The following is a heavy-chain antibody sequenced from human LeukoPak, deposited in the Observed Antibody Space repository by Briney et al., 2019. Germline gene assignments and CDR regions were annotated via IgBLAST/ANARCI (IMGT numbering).Heavy chain of an antibody. D-gene: IGHD4-17*01. CDR3: AREPAFGDLDY. Sequence: PGGSLRLSCVASGFTFSSFRMHWVRQAPGKGLEYVSAITTDGGRTFSVNSVEGRFTVSRDNSKNTLYLQMGGLRTEDTAVYYCAREPAFGDLDYWGQGTLVTVSS. J-gene: IGHJ4*02. CDR2: ITTDGGRT. CDR1: GFTFSSFR. V-gene: IGHV3-64*01.